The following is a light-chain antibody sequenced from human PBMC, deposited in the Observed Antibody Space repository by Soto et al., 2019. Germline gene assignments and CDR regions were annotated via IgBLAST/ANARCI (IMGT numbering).Light chain of an antibody. CDR2: GAS. CDR1: RSITSNY. CDR3: QQYGTSPFS. J-gene: IGKJ3*01. Sequence: EIVLTQSPATLSLSPGERATLSCRASRSITSNYLAWFQQKPGQAPRLLILGASTRATGIPDRFSGSGSGTDFTLTISRLEPEDFAVYYCQQYGTSPFSFGPGTKVDIK. V-gene: IGKV3-20*01.